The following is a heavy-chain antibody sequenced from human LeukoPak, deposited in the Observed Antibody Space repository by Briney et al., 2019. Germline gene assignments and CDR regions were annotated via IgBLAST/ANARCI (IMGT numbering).Heavy chain of an antibody. J-gene: IGHJ4*02. Sequence: GGSLRLSCAASRFTFSSYGMHWVRQAPGKGLEWVAFIRHDGSNKYYADSVKGRFTISRDNAKNTLYLQMNSLRAEDTTVYYCGAGVAAAFWGQGTLVTVSS. CDR2: IRHDGSNK. D-gene: IGHD6-13*01. V-gene: IGHV3-30*02. CDR3: GAGVAAAF. CDR1: RFTFSSYG.